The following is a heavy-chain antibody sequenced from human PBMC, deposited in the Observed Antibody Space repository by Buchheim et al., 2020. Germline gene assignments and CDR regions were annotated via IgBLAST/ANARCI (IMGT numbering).Heavy chain of an antibody. D-gene: IGHD2-2*01. V-gene: IGHV4-34*01. J-gene: IGHJ4*02. CDR2: INHSGST. Sequence: QVQLQQWGAGLLKPSETLSLTCAVYGGSFSAYYWSWICQPPGKGLEWIGEINHSGSTNYNPSLKSRVTISVATSKNQFSLKLSSVTAADTAVYYCARVPISIDCSSTSCSRGYFDYWGQGNL. CDR1: GGSFSAYY. CDR3: ARVPISIDCSSTSCSRGYFDY.